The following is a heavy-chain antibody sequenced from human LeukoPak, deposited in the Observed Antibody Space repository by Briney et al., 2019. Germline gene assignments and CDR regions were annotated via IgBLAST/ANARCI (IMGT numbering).Heavy chain of an antibody. CDR1: GGSFSGYY. D-gene: IGHD2-21*02. CDR3: ARGSRSGVVTAIPKWSYFDL. V-gene: IGHV4-34*01. CDR2: INHSGST. J-gene: IGHJ2*01. Sequence: SETLSLTCAVYGGSFSGYYWSWIRQPPGKGLEWIGEINHSGSTNYNPSLKSRVTISVDTSKNQFSLKLSSVTAADTAVYYCARGSRSGVVTAIPKWSYFDLWGRGTLVTVSS.